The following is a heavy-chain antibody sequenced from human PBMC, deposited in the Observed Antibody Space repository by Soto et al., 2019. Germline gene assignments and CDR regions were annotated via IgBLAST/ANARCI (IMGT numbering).Heavy chain of an antibody. CDR1: GYSFAGYW. Sequence: GESLKISCKGSGYSFAGYWITWVRQKPGKGLEWMGRIDPSDSQTYYSPSFRGHVTISATKSITTVFLQWSSLRASDAAMYYCARQIYDSDTGPNFQYYFDSWGQGTPVTVSS. D-gene: IGHD3-22*01. CDR2: IDPSDSQT. J-gene: IGHJ4*02. V-gene: IGHV5-10-1*01. CDR3: ARQIYDSDTGPNFQYYFDS.